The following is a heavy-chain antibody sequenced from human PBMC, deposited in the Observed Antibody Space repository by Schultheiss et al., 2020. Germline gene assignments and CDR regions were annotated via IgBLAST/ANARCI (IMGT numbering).Heavy chain of an antibody. Sequence: SETLSLTCTVSGGSISSYYWSWIRQPAGKGLEWIGRIYTSGSTYYNPSLKSRVTISVDTSKNQFSLKLSSVTAADTAVYYCARDRSSRPGLDYWGQGTLVTVSS. CDR2: IYTSGST. V-gene: IGHV4-4*07. CDR3: ARDRSSRPGLDY. CDR1: GGSISSYY. J-gene: IGHJ4*02.